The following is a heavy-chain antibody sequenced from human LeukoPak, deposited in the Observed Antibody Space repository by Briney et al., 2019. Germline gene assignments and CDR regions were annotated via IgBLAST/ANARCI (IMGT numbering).Heavy chain of an antibody. Sequence: GASVKVSCKASGYTFTDDYIHWVRQAPGQGLEWMGWINVNSGGTNYAQKFYARVTMTRDTSISTAYMELSRLRPDDTAVFYCARSPHILTGENFDFWGQGTLVTVSS. D-gene: IGHD3-9*01. CDR2: INVNSGGT. J-gene: IGHJ4*02. CDR3: ARSPHILTGENFDF. V-gene: IGHV1-2*02. CDR1: GYTFTDDY.